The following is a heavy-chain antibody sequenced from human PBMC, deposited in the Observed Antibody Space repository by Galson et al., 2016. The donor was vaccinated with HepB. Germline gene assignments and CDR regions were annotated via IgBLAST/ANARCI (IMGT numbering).Heavy chain of an antibody. CDR1: EFTVSNFA. J-gene: IGHJ6*02. V-gene: IGHV3-30-3*01. Sequence: SLRLSCAASEFTVSNFAMSWVRQTPGKGLEWVARMSHDRTNNYYADSVKGRFNISRANSKNTLYLQMNSLRAEYTVVYYCARALVREHGDYFFDGPDITYYCGMDVWGQGTKVTVSS. CDR3: ARALVREHGDYFFDGPDITYYCGMDV. D-gene: IGHD4-17*01. CDR2: MSHDRTNN.